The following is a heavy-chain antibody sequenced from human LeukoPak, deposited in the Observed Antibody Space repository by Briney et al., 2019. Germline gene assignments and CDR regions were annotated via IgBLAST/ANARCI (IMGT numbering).Heavy chain of an antibody. CDR3: ARAYYYGSGSYYLGGYYYYYMDV. CDR2: MNPNSGNT. CDR1: GYTFTSYD. Sequence: PRASVKVSCKASGYTFTSYDINWVRQATGQGLERMGWMNPNSGNTGYAQKFQGRVTMTRNTSISTAYMELSSLRSEDTAVYYCARAYYYGSGSYYLGGYYYYYMDVWGKGTTVTISS. J-gene: IGHJ6*03. V-gene: IGHV1-8*01. D-gene: IGHD3-10*01.